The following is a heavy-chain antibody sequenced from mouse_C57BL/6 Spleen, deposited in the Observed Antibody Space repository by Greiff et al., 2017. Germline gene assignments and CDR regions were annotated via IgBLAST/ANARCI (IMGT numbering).Heavy chain of an antibody. Sequence: QVQLQQSGAELVQPGASVKLSCKASGYTFTEYTIHWVKQRSGQGLEWIGWFYPGSGSIKYNEKFKDKATLTAAKSSSTVYMELSRLTSEDSGVYFCARHDYDYDGFDYWGQGTTLTVSS. V-gene: IGHV1-62-2*01. J-gene: IGHJ2*01. D-gene: IGHD2-4*01. CDR2: FYPGSGSI. CDR1: GYTFTEYT. CDR3: ARHDYDYDGFDY.